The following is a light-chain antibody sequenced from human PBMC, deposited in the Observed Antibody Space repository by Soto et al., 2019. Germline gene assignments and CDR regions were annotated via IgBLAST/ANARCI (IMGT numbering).Light chain of an antibody. CDR2: KNS. Sequence: DIVMTQTPVSSPVTLGQPASISCRSSQSLVHSDGNTYLSWLHQRPGQPPRLLIYKNSNRFSGGPDRFNGSGAGTDFALRISRVEAEDVGVYYCLQTTQPTWTCGQGTKVEIK. J-gene: IGKJ1*01. V-gene: IGKV2-24*01. CDR1: QSLVHSDGNTY. CDR3: LQTTQPTWT.